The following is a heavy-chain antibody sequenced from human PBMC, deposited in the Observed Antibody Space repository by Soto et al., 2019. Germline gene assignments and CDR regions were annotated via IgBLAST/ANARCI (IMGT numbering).Heavy chain of an antibody. CDR2: IYYSGST. CDR3: AIQRIVGATTLGWFDP. D-gene: IGHD1-26*01. V-gene: IGHV4-39*01. CDR1: GGSISSSSYY. Sequence: SETLSLTCTVSGGSISSSSYYWGWIRQPPGKGLEWIGSIYYSGSTYYNPSLKSRVTISVDTSKNQFSLKLSSVTAADTAVYYCAIQRIVGATTLGWFDPWGQGTLVTVSS. J-gene: IGHJ5*02.